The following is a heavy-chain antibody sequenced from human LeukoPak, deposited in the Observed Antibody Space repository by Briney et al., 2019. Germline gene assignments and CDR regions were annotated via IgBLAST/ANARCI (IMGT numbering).Heavy chain of an antibody. V-gene: IGHV4-59*01. CDR2: IYYSGST. CDR1: GGSISSYY. CDR3: AAGYSSGWYDPIDY. Sequence: KPSETLSLTCTVSGGSISSYYSSWIRQPPGKGLEWIGYIYYSGSTNYNPSLKSRVTISVDTSKNQFSLKLSSVTAADTAVYYCAAGYSSGWYDPIDYWGQGTLVTVSS. J-gene: IGHJ4*02. D-gene: IGHD6-19*01.